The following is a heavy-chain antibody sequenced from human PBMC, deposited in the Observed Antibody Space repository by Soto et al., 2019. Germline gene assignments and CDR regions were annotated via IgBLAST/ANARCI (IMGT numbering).Heavy chain of an antibody. CDR2: ISAHTGSS. CDR1: GYTFTSSG. CDR3: ARAFFYQGSDSRRYSFDAFDF. V-gene: IGHV1-18*01. Sequence: ASVKVSCKASGYTFTSSGMSWVRQAPGQGLEWMGWISAHTGSSEYAQRFQGRVTMTTDRSTSTAYMELRSLRSDDTAVYYCARAFFYQGSDSRRYSFDAFDFWGPGKLVTVSS. D-gene: IGHD3-22*01. J-gene: IGHJ3*01.